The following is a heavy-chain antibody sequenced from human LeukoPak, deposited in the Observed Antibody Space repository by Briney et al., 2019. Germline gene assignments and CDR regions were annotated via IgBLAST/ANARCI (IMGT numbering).Heavy chain of an antibody. Sequence: GESLRLSCAASGFTFTTYWLGWVRQPPGKGLEWVANIKQDGTEKYYVDSVKGRFTISRDNAKNTLHLHMHSLRAEDTAVYYCASTGSIPIDYWGHGTLVTVSS. J-gene: IGHJ4*01. V-gene: IGHV3-7*03. CDR3: ASTGSIPIDY. D-gene: IGHD2-2*02. CDR1: GFTFTTYW. CDR2: IKQDGTEK.